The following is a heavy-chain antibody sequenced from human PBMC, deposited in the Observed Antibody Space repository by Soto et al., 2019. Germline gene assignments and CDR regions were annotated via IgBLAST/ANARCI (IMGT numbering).Heavy chain of an antibody. Sequence: QVQLVQSGAEVKKPGSSVKVSCKASGGTFSSYTISWVRQAPGQGLEWMGRIIPILGIANYAQKFQGRVTITADKSTSTAYMELSSLRSEDTAVYYCARGSGYSYGRLRGMDVWGQGTTVTVSS. D-gene: IGHD5-18*01. J-gene: IGHJ6*02. CDR3: ARGSGYSYGRLRGMDV. CDR2: IIPILGIA. CDR1: GGTFSSYT. V-gene: IGHV1-69*02.